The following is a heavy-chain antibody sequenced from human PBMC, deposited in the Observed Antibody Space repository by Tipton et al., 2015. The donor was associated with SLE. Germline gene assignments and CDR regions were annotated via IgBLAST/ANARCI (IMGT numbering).Heavy chain of an antibody. J-gene: IGHJ4*02. D-gene: IGHD3-9*01. Sequence: TLSLTCTVSGASMSGDYWSWIRQPPGGGLEWIGYVFYSGNTRYNPSLQSRVSISIDTFKNQFSLKLSSVTAADTAVYYCARERADVLTTYYPAVYYFAYWGQGPLVTVSS. CDR1: GASMSGDY. CDR3: ARERADVLTTYYPAVYYFAY. V-gene: IGHV4-59*01. CDR2: VFYSGNT.